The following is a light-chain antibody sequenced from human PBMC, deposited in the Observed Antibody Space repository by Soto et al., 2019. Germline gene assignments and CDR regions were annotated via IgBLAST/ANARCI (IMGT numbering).Light chain of an antibody. CDR3: QQSYDTPLT. CDR1: QTISMN. V-gene: IGKV1-39*01. CDR2: AAS. J-gene: IGKJ4*01. Sequence: DIQMTQYPVSLSESVGDRFTITCRASQTISMNLNWYQQKPGKAPKLLIFAASSLQSGVPLRFSGSGSGTDFTLTISSLQPDDFATYYCQQSYDTPLTVGGGTKVEIK.